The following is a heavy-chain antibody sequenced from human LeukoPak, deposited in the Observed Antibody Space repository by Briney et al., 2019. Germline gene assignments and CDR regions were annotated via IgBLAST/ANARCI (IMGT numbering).Heavy chain of an antibody. J-gene: IGHJ3*02. Sequence: SETLSLTCTVSGGSISSYYWSWIRQPPGKGLEWIGYIYYSGSTNYNPSLKSRVTISVDTSKNQLSLKLSSVTAADTAVYYCASSRYPGAFDIWGQGTMVTVSS. D-gene: IGHD1-1*01. CDR3: ASSRYPGAFDI. CDR1: GGSISSYY. V-gene: IGHV4-59*01. CDR2: IYYSGST.